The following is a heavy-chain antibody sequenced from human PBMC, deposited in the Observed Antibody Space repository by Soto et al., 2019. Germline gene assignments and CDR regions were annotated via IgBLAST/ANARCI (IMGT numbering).Heavy chain of an antibody. CDR2: IYWDDDK. CDR1: GFSLSTSGVG. Sequence: QITLKESGPTLVKPTQTLTLTCTFSGFSLSTSGVGVGWIRQPPGKALEWLALIYWDDDKRYSPSLKSRLTITQDTSKNQVVLTMTNMDPVDTATYYCARTYYDILTGYRYFDYWGQGTLVTVSS. V-gene: IGHV2-5*02. D-gene: IGHD3-9*01. J-gene: IGHJ4*02. CDR3: ARTYYDILTGYRYFDY.